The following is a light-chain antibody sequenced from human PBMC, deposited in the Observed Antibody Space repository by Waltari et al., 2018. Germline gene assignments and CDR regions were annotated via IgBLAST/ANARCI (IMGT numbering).Light chain of an antibody. CDR2: DVT. J-gene: IGLJ3*02. CDR1: SSDVGDYNY. V-gene: IGLV2-14*03. Sequence: SVSGSPGQAITISCTGTSSDVGDYNYVSWYQQYPGKAPKLMIYDVTRRPSGVSSRFAGSKSGNTASLTISGLQAEDEAEYYCSSYTGSSTWVFGGGTKLTVL. CDR3: SSYTGSSTWV.